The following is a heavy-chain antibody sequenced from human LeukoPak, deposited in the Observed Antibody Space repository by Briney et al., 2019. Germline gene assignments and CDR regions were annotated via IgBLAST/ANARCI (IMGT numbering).Heavy chain of an antibody. D-gene: IGHD6-13*01. Sequence: GGSLRLSCAASGFTVSSNYMSWVRQAPGKGPESVSVIYSDGSTYYADSVKGRFTISRDTSKNTLYLQVNSLRTEDTAVYYCARDLAAGGTYPHYWGQGTLVSVSS. CDR3: ARDLAAGGTYPHY. CDR2: IYSDGST. J-gene: IGHJ4*02. CDR1: GFTVSSNY. V-gene: IGHV3-53*01.